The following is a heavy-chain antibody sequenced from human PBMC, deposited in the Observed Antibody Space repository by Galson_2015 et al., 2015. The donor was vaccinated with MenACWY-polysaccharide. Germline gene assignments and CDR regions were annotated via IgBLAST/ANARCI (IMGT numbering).Heavy chain of an antibody. J-gene: IGHJ4*02. CDR3: AKGGFGHNWPLFDY. CDR1: GFSFSTYS. Sequence: SLRLSCAASGFSFSTYSMHWVRQAPGKGLEWVAFIQNDGGDKYYADSVKGRFTISRDNSKSTLYLQMNSLRAEDTAVYYCAKGGFGHNWPLFDYWGRGALVAVSS. V-gene: IGHV3-30*02. D-gene: IGHD1-1*01. CDR2: IQNDGGDK.